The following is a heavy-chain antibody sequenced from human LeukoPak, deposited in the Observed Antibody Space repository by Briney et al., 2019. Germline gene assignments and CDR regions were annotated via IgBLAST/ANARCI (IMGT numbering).Heavy chain of an antibody. V-gene: IGHV4-34*01. D-gene: IGHD5-18*01. J-gene: IGHJ4*02. CDR3: ARALRGYSYGYRY. CDR1: GGSFSGYY. Sequence: SETLSLTCAVYGGSFSGYYWSWIRQPPGKGLEWIGEINHSGSTNYNPSLKSRVTISVDTFKNQFSLKLSSVTAADTAVYYCARALRGYSYGYRYWGQGTLVTVSP. CDR2: INHSGST.